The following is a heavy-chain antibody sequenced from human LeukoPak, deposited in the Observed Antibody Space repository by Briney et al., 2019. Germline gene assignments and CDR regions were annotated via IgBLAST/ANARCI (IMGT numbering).Heavy chain of an antibody. CDR1: GFTFSSYA. D-gene: IGHD5-18*01. CDR3: ARDLNTAMVTYYMDV. Sequence: GGSLRLSCAASGFTFSSYAMHWVRQAPGKGLEYVSAISSNGGSTYYANSVKGRFTISRDNSKNTLYLQMGSLRAEDMAVNYCARDLNTAMVTYYMDVWGKGTTVTVSS. V-gene: IGHV3-64*01. J-gene: IGHJ6*03. CDR2: ISSNGGST.